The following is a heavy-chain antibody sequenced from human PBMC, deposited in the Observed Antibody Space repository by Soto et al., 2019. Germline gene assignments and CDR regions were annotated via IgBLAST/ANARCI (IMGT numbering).Heavy chain of an antibody. CDR1: GYIFTSHG. Sequence: QVQLVQSGAEVKKPGASVKVSCKASGYIFTSHGISWVRQAPGQGLEWMGRISTYNGNTKYAQKLQGRVTMTTDTSARIAYMELRSLRSDDTAVYCCASAHGQWLVSDWGQGPLVTVSS. CDR2: ISTYNGNT. D-gene: IGHD6-19*01. J-gene: IGHJ1*01. V-gene: IGHV1-18*01. CDR3: ASAHGQWLVSD.